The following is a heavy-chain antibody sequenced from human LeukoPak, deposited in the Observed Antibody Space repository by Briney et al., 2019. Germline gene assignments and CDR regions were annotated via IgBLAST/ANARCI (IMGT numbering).Heavy chain of an antibody. Sequence: PGGSLRLSCAASGFTFSSYDMHWVRQATGKGLEWVSAIGNAGDTHYPGSVKGRFTISRDNSKNTLYLQMNSLRAEDTAVYYCATNAGRRGAFDIWGQGTMVTVSS. J-gene: IGHJ3*02. D-gene: IGHD2-15*01. CDR1: GFTFSSYD. V-gene: IGHV3-13*01. CDR2: IGNAGDT. CDR3: ATNAGRRGAFDI.